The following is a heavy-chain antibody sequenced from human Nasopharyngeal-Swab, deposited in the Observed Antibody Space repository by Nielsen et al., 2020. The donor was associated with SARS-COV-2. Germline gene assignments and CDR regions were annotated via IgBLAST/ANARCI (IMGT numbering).Heavy chain of an antibody. D-gene: IGHD5-12*01. CDR3: ARDLGHSGYDLYAY. CDR2: IKQDAIQK. CDR1: GFTFSGDW. Sequence: GGSLRLSCVGSGFTFSGDWMAWVRQAPGKGLEWVANIKQDAIQKYYLDSVKGRFTISRDNAKNSLYLQMSGLRAEDTAVYFCARDLGHSGYDLYAYWGQETLVTVSS. J-gene: IGHJ4*02. V-gene: IGHV3-7*03.